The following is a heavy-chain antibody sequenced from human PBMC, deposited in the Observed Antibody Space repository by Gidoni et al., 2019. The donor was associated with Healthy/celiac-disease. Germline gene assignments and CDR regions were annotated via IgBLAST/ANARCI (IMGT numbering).Heavy chain of an antibody. D-gene: IGHD1-26*01. CDR2: IYYSGST. J-gene: IGHJ4*02. Sequence: QLQLQESGPGLVKPSETLSLTCTVSGGSISSSSYYWGWIRQPPGKGLEWIGSIYYSGSTYYNPSLKSRVTISVDTSKNQFSLKLSSVTAADTVVYYCASGSYYEEPLPFDYWGQGTLVTVSS. CDR3: ASGSYYEEPLPFDY. CDR1: GGSISSSSYY. V-gene: IGHV4-39*07.